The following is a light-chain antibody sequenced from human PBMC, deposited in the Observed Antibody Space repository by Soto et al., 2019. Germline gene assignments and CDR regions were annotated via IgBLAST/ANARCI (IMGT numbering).Light chain of an antibody. CDR3: TSYAGSNNLV. CDR1: SGDIGGYDY. V-gene: IGLV2-8*01. Sequence: QSALTQPPSASGSPGQSVTISCTGTSGDIGGYDYVSWYQQHPGKAPKLMIYEVTKRPLGVPDRFSGSKSGNTASLTVSGLQAEDEADYYCTSYAGSNNLVFAGGTQLTVL. CDR2: EVT. J-gene: IGLJ3*02.